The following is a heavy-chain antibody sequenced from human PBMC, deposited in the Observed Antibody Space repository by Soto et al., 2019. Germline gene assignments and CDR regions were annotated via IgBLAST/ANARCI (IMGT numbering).Heavy chain of an antibody. V-gene: IGHV3-30*18. D-gene: IGHD3-10*01. CDR3: AKDFLWVRSGSYLNYYNGMDV. CDR1: GFTFSSYG. CDR2: ISYDGSNK. J-gene: IGHJ6*01. Sequence: GGSLRLSCAASGFTFSSYGMHWVRQAPGKGLEWVAVISYDGSNKYYADSVKGRFTISRDNSKNTLYLQMNSLRAEDTAVYYCAKDFLWVRSGSYLNYYNGMDVWGQGTTVTVSS.